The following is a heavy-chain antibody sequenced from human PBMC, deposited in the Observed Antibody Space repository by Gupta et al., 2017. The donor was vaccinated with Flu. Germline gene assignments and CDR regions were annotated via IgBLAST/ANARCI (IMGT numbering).Heavy chain of an antibody. Sequence: QVQLVESGGGVVQPGRSLRLSCAASGFIFYTYGMYWVRQAPGKGLEWVAFIAMDGSKNSYADSVKGRFTISRDNSRNTLYLQMNNLRAEDTAVDHCAKTPRDYGDYDYYFDYWGQGTLVTVSS. CDR1: GFIFYTYG. CDR2: IAMDGSKN. D-gene: IGHD4-17*01. V-gene: IGHV3-30*18. J-gene: IGHJ4*02. CDR3: AKTPRDYGDYDYYFDY.